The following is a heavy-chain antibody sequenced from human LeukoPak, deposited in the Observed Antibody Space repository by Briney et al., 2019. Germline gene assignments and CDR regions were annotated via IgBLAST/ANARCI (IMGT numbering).Heavy chain of an antibody. Sequence: SETLSLTCTVSGGSISSYYWSWIRQPPGKGLVWIGYIYYSGSTNYNPSLKSRVTISVDKSKNQFSLKLSSVTAADTAVYYCARHAYDYWSGYNANWFDLWGQGTLVTVSS. CDR1: GGSISSYY. J-gene: IGHJ5*02. CDR2: IYYSGST. D-gene: IGHD3-3*01. V-gene: IGHV4-59*08. CDR3: ARHAYDYWSGYNANWFDL.